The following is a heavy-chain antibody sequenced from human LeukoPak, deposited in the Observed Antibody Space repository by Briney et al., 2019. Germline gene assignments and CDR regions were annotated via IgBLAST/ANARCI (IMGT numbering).Heavy chain of an antibody. D-gene: IGHD3-22*01. CDR3: ARAEDAYYYDSSGFDP. Sequence: PETPSLTCTVSGGSISNYYWSWIRQPPGKRLEWIGYIYYSGSTNYNPSLKSRVTISVDTSKNQFSLKLTSVTAADTAVYYCARAEDAYYYDSSGFDPWCQGT. CDR2: IYYSGST. V-gene: IGHV4-59*01. J-gene: IGHJ5*02. CDR1: GGSISNYY.